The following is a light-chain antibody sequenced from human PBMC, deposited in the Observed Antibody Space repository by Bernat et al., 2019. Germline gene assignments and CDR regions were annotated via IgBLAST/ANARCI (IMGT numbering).Light chain of an antibody. CDR1: HSLSSN. CDR2: NAF. J-gene: IGKJ4*01. CDR3: QQCYNWPLT. Sequence: EIVMTQSPATLSVSPGDRVTLSCRASHSLSSNLAWYQPKPGQAPRLLIYNAFTRAAGVPARFSGSRSETDFTFTMSSLQSEDFAFYYCQQCYNWPLTFGGGTNVEIK. V-gene: IGKV3-15*01.